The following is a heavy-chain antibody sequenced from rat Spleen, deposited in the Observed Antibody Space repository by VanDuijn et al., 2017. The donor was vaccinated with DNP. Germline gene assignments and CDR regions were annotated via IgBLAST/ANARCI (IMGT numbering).Heavy chain of an antibody. D-gene: IGHD3-1*01. V-gene: IGHV5-31*01. CDR2: INTNSGST. CDR3: ARGSTSIYWYFDF. CDR1: GFTFNNYW. J-gene: IGHJ1*01. Sequence: EVQLVESGGDLVQPGRSLKVSCVASGFTFNNYWMTWIRQVPGKGLEWVASINTNSGSTYYRDSVNGRFTISRDNAKSTLYLQMDSLKSEDTATYYCARGSTSIYWYFDFWGPGTMVTVSS.